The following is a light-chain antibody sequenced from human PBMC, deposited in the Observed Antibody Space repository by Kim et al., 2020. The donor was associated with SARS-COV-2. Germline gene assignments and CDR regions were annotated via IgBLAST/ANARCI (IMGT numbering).Light chain of an antibody. V-gene: IGLV2-23*02. J-gene: IGLJ2*01. Sequence: QSALTQPASVSGSPGQSITISCTGTSSDVGRYNLVSWYQQHPGKAPKLMIYEVIKRPSGVSNRFSGSKSGNTASLTISGLQAEDEADYYCCSYIGSSALVFGGGTNLTLL. CDR2: EVI. CDR1: SSDVGRYNL. CDR3: CSYIGSSALV.